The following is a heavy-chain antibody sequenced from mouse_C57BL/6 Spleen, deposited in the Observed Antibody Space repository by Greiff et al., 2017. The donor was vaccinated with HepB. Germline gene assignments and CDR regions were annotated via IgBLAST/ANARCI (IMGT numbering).Heavy chain of an antibody. CDR3: ARSGVPYYYGSSYPDY. V-gene: IGHV1-78*01. J-gene: IGHJ2*01. CDR1: GYTFTDHT. D-gene: IGHD1-1*01. CDR2: IYPRDGST. Sequence: QVQLQESDAELVKPGASVKISCKVSGYTFTDHTIHWMKQRPEQGLEWIGYIYPRDGSTKYNEKFKGKATLTADKSSSTAYMQLNSLTSEDSAVYFCARSGVPYYYGSSYPDYWGQGTTLTVSS.